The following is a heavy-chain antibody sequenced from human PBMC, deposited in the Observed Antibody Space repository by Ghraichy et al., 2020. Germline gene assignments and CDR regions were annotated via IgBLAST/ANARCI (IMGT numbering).Heavy chain of an antibody. Sequence: SETLSLTCAVYGGSFSGYYWSWIRQPPGKGLEWIGEINHSGSTNYNPSLKSRVTISVDTSKNQFSLKLSSVTAADTAVYYCARQTVFYSSSWYTPGDNWFDPWGQGTLVTVSS. J-gene: IGHJ5*02. D-gene: IGHD6-13*01. V-gene: IGHV4-34*01. CDR3: ARQTVFYSSSWYTPGDNWFDP. CDR2: INHSGST. CDR1: GGSFSGYY.